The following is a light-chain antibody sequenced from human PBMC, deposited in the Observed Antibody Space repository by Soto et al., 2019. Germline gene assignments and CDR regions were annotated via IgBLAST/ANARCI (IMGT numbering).Light chain of an antibody. Sequence: EIVLTQSPATLSLSPGERATLSCRASQSVSSYLAWYQQKPGQAPRLLIYDASNRATGIPARFSGSGSGTDFTLTISSLEPEDFAVYYCQQRSTWPPGPFGPGTKVDIK. J-gene: IGKJ3*01. CDR3: QQRSTWPPGP. CDR1: QSVSSY. V-gene: IGKV3-11*01. CDR2: DAS.